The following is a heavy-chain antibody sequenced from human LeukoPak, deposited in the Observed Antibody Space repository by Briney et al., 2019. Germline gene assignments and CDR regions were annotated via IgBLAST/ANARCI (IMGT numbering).Heavy chain of an antibody. CDR1: GGSFSSYA. Sequence: SVKVSCKASGGSFSSYAISWVRQAPEQGLEWMGGIIPIFGTANYAQKFQGRVTITADESTSTAYMELSSLRSEDTAVYYCARVVRDSSGWYTDNNWFDPWGQGTLVTVSS. CDR2: IIPIFGTA. D-gene: IGHD6-19*01. J-gene: IGHJ5*02. CDR3: ARVVRDSSGWYTDNNWFDP. V-gene: IGHV1-69*01.